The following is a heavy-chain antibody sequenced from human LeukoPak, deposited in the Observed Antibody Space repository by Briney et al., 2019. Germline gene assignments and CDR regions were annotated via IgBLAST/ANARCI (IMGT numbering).Heavy chain of an antibody. CDR3: AKDFAPVIAVAEDY. Sequence: PGGSLRLSCAASGVTFSNYAMSSGREAPGKGLGYVSGISSDIDTFYPDSVKARFTISRDNSKNTLYLQMNSLRAEDTAVYYCAKDFAPVIAVAEDYWGQGTLVTVSS. V-gene: IGHV3-23*01. D-gene: IGHD6-19*01. CDR2: ISSDIDT. J-gene: IGHJ4*02. CDR1: GVTFSNYA.